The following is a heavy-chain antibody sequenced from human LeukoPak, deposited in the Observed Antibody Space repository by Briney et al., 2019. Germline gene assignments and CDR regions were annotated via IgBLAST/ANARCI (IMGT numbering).Heavy chain of an antibody. D-gene: IGHD3-10*01. CDR1: GGSISSYY. CDR2: IYYSGST. Sequence: PSETLSLTCTVSGGSISSYYWSWTRQPPGKGLEWIGYIYYSGSTNYNPSLKSRVTISVDTSKNQFSLRLSSVTAADTAVYYCARSDMVRGVIRIDYWDQGTLVTVSS. CDR3: ARSDMVRGVIRIDY. V-gene: IGHV4-59*01. J-gene: IGHJ4*02.